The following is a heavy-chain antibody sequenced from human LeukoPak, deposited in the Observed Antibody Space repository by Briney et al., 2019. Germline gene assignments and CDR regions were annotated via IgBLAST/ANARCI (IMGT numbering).Heavy chain of an antibody. CDR1: GYSFTGLN. CDR3: ARGTNYYDSRYYFDY. CDR2: MDPNSGNT. V-gene: IGHV1-8*01. D-gene: IGHD3-22*01. Sequence: ASVKVSCKASGYSFTGLNINWVRQAPGQGLEWMGWMDPNSGNTGNAQQFRGRVTMTRDTSISTAYMELNSPRSEDTAVYYCARGTNYYDSRYYFDYWGQGSLVTVSS. J-gene: IGHJ4*02.